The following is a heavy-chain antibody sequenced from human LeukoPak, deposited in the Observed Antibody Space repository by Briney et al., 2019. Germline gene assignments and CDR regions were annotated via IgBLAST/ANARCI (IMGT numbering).Heavy chain of an antibody. CDR3: ARGDYYDSSGPDY. D-gene: IGHD3-22*01. CDR2: ISYDGSNK. V-gene: IGHV3-30*03. CDR1: GFTFSSYS. J-gene: IGHJ4*02. Sequence: GGSLRLSCAASGFTFSSYSMNWVRQAPGKGLEWVAVISYDGSNKYYADSVKGRFTISRDNSKNTLYLQMNSLRAEDTAVYYCARGDYYDSSGPDYWGQGTLVTVSS.